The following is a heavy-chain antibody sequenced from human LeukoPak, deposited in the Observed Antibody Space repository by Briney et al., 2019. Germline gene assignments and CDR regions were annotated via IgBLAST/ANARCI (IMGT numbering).Heavy chain of an antibody. D-gene: IGHD6-6*01. CDR3: ARSPGIAARQLYYYYMDV. V-gene: IGHV1-69*05. CDR2: IIPIFGTA. CDR1: GGTFSSYA. J-gene: IGHJ6*03. Sequence: SVKVSCKASGGTFSSYAISWVRQAPGQGLEWMGGIIPIFGTANYAQKFQGRVTITTDESTSTAYMELSSLRSEDTAVYYCARSPGIAARQLYYYYMDVWGKGTTVTVSS.